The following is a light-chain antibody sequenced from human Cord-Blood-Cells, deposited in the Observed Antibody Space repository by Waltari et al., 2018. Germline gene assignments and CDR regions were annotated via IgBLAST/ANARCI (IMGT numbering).Light chain of an antibody. CDR2: AAS. J-gene: IGKJ2*01. V-gene: IGKV1-39*01. CDR1: QSISSY. Sequence: DIQMTQSTSSLSASVGDRVNITCRASQSISSYLNWYQQKPGKAPKPLTYAASSLQSGVPSRFSGSGSGTDFTLTISSLQPEDFATYYCQQSYSTPYTFGQGTKLEIK. CDR3: QQSYSTPYT.